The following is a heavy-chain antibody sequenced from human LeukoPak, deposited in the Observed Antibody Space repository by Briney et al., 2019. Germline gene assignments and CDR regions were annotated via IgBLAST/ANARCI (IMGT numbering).Heavy chain of an antibody. CDR1: GFTFRRYA. Sequence: GGSLRLSCAASGFTFRRYAMRWVRQAPGKGGEWVSAISGSGGSTYYADSVKGRFNISRDNSKNTLYLQMNSLSAEDTAVYYCAKLTLWGRPTGVGATLFDYWGQGTLVTVSS. CDR2: ISGSGGST. CDR3: AKLTLWGRPTGVGATLFDY. J-gene: IGHJ4*02. V-gene: IGHV3-23*01. D-gene: IGHD1-26*01.